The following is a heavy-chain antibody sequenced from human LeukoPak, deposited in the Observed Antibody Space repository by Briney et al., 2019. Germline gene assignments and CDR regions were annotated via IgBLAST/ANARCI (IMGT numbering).Heavy chain of an antibody. CDR2: IYSSGST. J-gene: IGHJ4*02. V-gene: IGHV4-59*01. D-gene: IGHD2-21*02. CDR3: ARFAYCGGHCWYYFDY. Sequence: PSETLSLTCTVSGGSISSYYWSWIRQPPGKGLEWIGYIYSSGSTNYNPSLKSRVTISVDTSKNQFSLKLSSVTAADTAVYYCARFAYCGGHCWYYFDYWGQGSLVTVSS. CDR1: GGSISSYY.